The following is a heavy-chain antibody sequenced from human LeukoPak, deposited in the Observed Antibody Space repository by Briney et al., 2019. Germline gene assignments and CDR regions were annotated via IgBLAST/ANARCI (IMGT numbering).Heavy chain of an antibody. J-gene: IGHJ4*02. D-gene: IGHD6-6*01. CDR2: IYSGGST. V-gene: IGHV3-66*02. Sequence: GGSLRLSCAASGFTVSSNYMSWVRQAPGKGLAWVSVIYSGGSTYYADSVKGRFTISRDNSKNTLYLQMNSLRAEDTAVYYCARDSSSSGRFDYWGQGTLVTVSS. CDR1: GFTVSSNY. CDR3: ARDSSSSGRFDY.